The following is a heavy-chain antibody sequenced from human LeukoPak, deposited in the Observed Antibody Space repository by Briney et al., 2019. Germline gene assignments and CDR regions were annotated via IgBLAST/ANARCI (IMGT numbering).Heavy chain of an antibody. CDR3: GRLTRGFGDNWFDP. Sequence: KPSETLSLTCTVSGGSISSYYWSWIRQPPGKGLEWIGYIYYSGSTNYNPSLKSRVTISVDTSKNQFSLKLSSVTAADPAVYYCGRLTRGFGDNWFDPWGQGTLVTVSS. CDR1: GGSISSYY. CDR2: IYYSGST. J-gene: IGHJ5*02. V-gene: IGHV4-59*08. D-gene: IGHD3-10*01.